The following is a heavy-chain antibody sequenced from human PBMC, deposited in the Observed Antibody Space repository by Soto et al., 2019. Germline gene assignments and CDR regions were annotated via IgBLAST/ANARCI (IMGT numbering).Heavy chain of an antibody. CDR2: IYYSGKT. CDR1: GASINNTSYY. CDR3: GRPWGIGLTPPGP. D-gene: IGHD6-13*01. Sequence: SETLSLTCTVSGASINNTSYYWGWIRQSPWKGLEWIGNIYYSGKTYYSPSLKSRVSISVDASRNQFSLRLSSVTAADTAVYYCGRPWGIGLTPPGPWGQGXLVTVYS. J-gene: IGHJ5*02. V-gene: IGHV4-39*01.